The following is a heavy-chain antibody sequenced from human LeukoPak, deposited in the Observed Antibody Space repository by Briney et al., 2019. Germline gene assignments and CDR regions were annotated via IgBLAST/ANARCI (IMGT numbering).Heavy chain of an antibody. CDR3: TRVGAPGMVDY. CDR2: IRSNAYGGTT. Sequence: GGSLRLSCTASGFTFGDYAMSWFRQAPGKGLEWVGFIRSNAYGGTTEYAASVKGRFTSSKDDSKSIAYLQMNSLKTEDTAVYYCTRVGAPGMVDYWGQGTLVTVSS. D-gene: IGHD1-26*01. CDR1: GFTFGDYA. J-gene: IGHJ4*02. V-gene: IGHV3-49*03.